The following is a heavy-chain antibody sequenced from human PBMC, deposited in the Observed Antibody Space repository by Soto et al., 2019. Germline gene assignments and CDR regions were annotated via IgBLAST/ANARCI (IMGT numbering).Heavy chain of an antibody. V-gene: IGHV3-23*01. CDR1: GFTFRNYA. D-gene: IGHD1-1*01. J-gene: IGHJ5*02. CDR3: AKDGVPRNGDWDVFDP. Sequence: EVQLLESGGGLVQPGGSLRLSCAASGFTFRNYAMSWVRQTPGKGLEWVSSIHGEGAGTYYADSVKGRFTVSRDDSKESLYLHMSSRRVDDTAVYYCAKDGVPRNGDWDVFDPWGQGTLVTVAS. CDR2: IHGEGAGT.